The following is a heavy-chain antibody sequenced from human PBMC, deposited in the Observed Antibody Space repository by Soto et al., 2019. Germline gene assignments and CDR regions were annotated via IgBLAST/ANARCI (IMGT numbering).Heavy chain of an antibody. CDR1: VGSFSGYY. D-gene: IGHD4-17*01. Sequence: SETLSLTCAVYVGSFSGYYWSWFRQPPGKGLEWIGEINHSGRSNCNPSLKSRVTISVDTSKKQFSLKVSSVTAADTAVYYCVRGNSATVGRKPFDYWGQGTVVTVSS. CDR3: VRGNSATVGRKPFDY. CDR2: INHSGRS. V-gene: IGHV4-34*01. J-gene: IGHJ4*02.